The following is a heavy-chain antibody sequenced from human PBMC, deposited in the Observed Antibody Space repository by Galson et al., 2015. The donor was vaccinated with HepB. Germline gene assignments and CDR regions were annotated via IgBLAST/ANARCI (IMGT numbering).Heavy chain of an antibody. Sequence: SLRLSCAASGFTFSSYWMHWARQAPGKGLVWVSRINSDGSSTSYADSVKGRFTISRDNAKNTLYLQMNSLRAEDTAVYYCARTSYSSGKNWYFDLWGRGTLVTVSS. CDR3: ARTSYSSGKNWYFDL. CDR2: INSDGSST. CDR1: GFTFSSYW. D-gene: IGHD6-19*01. V-gene: IGHV3-74*01. J-gene: IGHJ2*01.